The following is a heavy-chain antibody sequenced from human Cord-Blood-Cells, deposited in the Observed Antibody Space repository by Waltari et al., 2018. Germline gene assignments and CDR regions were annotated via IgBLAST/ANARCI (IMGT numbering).Heavy chain of an antibody. Sequence: QVQLQQWGAGLLKPSETLSLTCAVYGGSFSGYYWSWIRQPPGKGLEWIGEINHSGSTNYNPSLKSRVTISVDTSKNQFSRKLSSGTAADTAVYYCARLRSSSGWYVWDYWGQGTLVTVSS. CDR1: GGSFSGYY. V-gene: IGHV4-34*01. CDR2: INHSGST. J-gene: IGHJ4*02. D-gene: IGHD6-19*01. CDR3: ARLRSSSGWYVWDY.